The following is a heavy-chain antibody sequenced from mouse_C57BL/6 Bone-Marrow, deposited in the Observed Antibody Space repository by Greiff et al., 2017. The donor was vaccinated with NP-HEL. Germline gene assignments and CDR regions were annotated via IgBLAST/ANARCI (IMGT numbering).Heavy chain of an antibody. V-gene: IGHV5-17*01. D-gene: IGHD1-3*01. J-gene: IGHJ4*01. CDR1: GFTFSDYG. CDR3: ERPSYNYYAMDY. CDR2: ISSGSSTI. Sequence: EVKLMESGGGLVKPGGSLKLSCAASGFTFSDYGMHWVRQAPEKGLEWVAYISSGSSTIYYADTVKGRFTISRDNAKNTLFLQMTSLRSEDTAMYYCERPSYNYYAMDYWGQGTSVTVSS.